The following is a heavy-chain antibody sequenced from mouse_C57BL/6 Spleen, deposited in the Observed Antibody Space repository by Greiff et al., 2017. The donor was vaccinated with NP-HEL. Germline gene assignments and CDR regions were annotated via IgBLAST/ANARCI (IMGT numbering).Heavy chain of an antibody. CDR1: GYTFTSYW. CDR2: IHPNSGST. J-gene: IGHJ2*01. CDR3: ARWGYYGSSSNSYYFDY. Sequence: QVQLQQPGAELVKPGASVKLSCKASGYTFTSYWMHWVKQRPGQGLEWIGMIHPNSGSTNYNEKFKSKATLTVDKSSSTAYMQLSSLTSEDSAVYYCARWGYYGSSSNSYYFDYSGQGTTLTVSS. V-gene: IGHV1-64*01. D-gene: IGHD1-1*01.